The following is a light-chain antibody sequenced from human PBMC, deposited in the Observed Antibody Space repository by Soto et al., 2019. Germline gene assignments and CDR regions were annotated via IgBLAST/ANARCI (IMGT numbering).Light chain of an antibody. CDR3: QQYNAWPSRT. V-gene: IGKV3-15*01. CDR1: QSVSTN. J-gene: IGKJ2*02. Sequence: IVLTQSPAALSVSPGERATLSCRASQSVSTNLAWYQQKPGQPPRLLIYGASTRATGVPARFSGSGSGTEFTLTISSMQSEDVAVYYCQQYNAWPSRTFGQGTKVEIK. CDR2: GAS.